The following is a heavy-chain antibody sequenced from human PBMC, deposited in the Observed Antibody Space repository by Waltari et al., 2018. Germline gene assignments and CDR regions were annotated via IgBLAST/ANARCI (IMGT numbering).Heavy chain of an antibody. CDR2: MSYSGAT. D-gene: IGHD5-12*01. Sequence: QLQLQESGPGLVKPSETLSLTFRVSAVSITSCRHYWGWVRQPPGQGLEWIGAMSYSGATYSRPSLMIRVTISRDTSKNQLSLKLGSVTAADTALYYCATYIGASLGTAAFDVWGQGTLVTVSS. V-gene: IGHV4-39*01. CDR1: AVSITSCRHY. CDR3: ATYIGASLGTAAFDV. J-gene: IGHJ3*01.